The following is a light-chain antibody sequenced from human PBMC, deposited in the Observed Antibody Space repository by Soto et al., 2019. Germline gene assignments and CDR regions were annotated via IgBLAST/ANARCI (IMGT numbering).Light chain of an antibody. J-gene: IGKJ4*01. CDR3: QQYANWPLT. CDR2: GAF. CDR1: QGVGSS. V-gene: IGKV3-15*01. Sequence: ETLMTQSPATLSVSPGERATLSCRASQGVGSSLAWYQQNPGQAPRLLIYGAFTRATGIPARFSGSGSGTEFTLTISSLQSEDFAVYYCQQYANWPLTFGGGTKVDIK.